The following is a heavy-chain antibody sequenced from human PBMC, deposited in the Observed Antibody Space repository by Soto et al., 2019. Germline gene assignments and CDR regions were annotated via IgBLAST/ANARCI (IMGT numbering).Heavy chain of an antibody. Sequence: QVQLVESGGGVVQPGRSLRLSCAASGFTFSNYGMHWVRQAPGKGLEWVAGISYDGSNKFYADSVKGRFTISRDNSKNTVYLQMNSLRAEDTAVYFCAKRMVRGVNYFDYWGEGTLVTVSS. CDR1: GFTFSNYG. CDR2: ISYDGSNK. CDR3: AKRMVRGVNYFDY. V-gene: IGHV3-30*18. D-gene: IGHD3-10*01. J-gene: IGHJ4*02.